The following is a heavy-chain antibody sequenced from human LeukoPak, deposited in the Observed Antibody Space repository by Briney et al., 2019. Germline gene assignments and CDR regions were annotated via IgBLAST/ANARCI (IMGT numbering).Heavy chain of an antibody. J-gene: IGHJ4*02. V-gene: IGHV3-23*01. CDR3: AKVRVGSDWYHRAFDY. D-gene: IGHD6-19*01. CDR2: ISGGGGST. CDR1: GFTFTTYW. Sequence: GESLRLSCAASGFTFTTYWMSWVRQAPGKGLEWVSAISGGGGSTYYADSVRGRFTISRHNSKNTLYLQMNSLRADDTALYYCAKVRVGSDWYHRAFDYWGQGTLVTVFS.